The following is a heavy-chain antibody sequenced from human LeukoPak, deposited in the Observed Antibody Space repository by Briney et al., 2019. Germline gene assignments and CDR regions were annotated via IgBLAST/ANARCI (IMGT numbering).Heavy chain of an antibody. CDR1: GFAFSSYW. V-gene: IGHV3-7*01. J-gene: IGHJ4*02. D-gene: IGHD6-19*01. CDR3: SSQPAVLDLDC. Sequence: GGSLRLSCAASGFAFSSYWMTWVRQAPGKGLEWVAHIKPDGSGKNYVDSVKGRFTISRGNAKNSLYLQMKGLRVEDTAVYYCSSQPAVLDLDCWGQGTLVTVSS. CDR2: IKPDGSGK.